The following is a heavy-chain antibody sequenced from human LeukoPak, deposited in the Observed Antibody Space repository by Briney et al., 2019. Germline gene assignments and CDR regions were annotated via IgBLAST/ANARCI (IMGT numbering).Heavy chain of an antibody. CDR3: ARDNYCSSTSSPLGY. CDR2: IKQDGSEK. Sequence: GGSLRLSCAASGFTFSSYWMSWVRQAPGKGLEWVANIKQDGSEKYYVDSVKGRFTISRDNAKNSLYLQMNSLRAEDTAVYYCARDNYCSSTSSPLGYWGQETLVTVSS. D-gene: IGHD2-2*01. CDR1: GFTFSSYW. J-gene: IGHJ4*02. V-gene: IGHV3-7*01.